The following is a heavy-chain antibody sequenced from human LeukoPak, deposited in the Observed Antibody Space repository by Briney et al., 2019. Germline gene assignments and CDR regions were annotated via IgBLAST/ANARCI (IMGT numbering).Heavy chain of an antibody. CDR1: GASISIVDYS. J-gene: IGHJ4*02. CDR3: ARGYSDYSVGY. Sequence: SHTLSLTCTVSGASISIVDYSSTWIRQTPGQGLELIGNIYNAESTHFNPSLRSRLSLSLDTSKNQFSLKLNSVTAADTAVYYCARGYSDYSVGYWGQGSLVIVSS. D-gene: IGHD4-11*01. CDR2: IYNAEST. V-gene: IGHV4-30-4*01.